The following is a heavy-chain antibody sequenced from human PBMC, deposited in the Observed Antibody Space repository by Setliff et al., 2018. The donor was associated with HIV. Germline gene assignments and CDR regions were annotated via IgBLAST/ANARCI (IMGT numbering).Heavy chain of an antibody. CDR2: INTDNGNT. CDR3: ARGPGEALSY. J-gene: IGHJ4*02. V-gene: IGHV1-3*04. CDR1: GYTFTTYA. D-gene: IGHD3-10*01. Sequence: PSVKVSCKASGYTFTTYAIHWVRQAPGQSLEWMGWINTDNGNTKYSQRFEGGVTITRDKSASTAYMELSRLTSEDTAVYYCARGPGEALSYWGQGTLVTVSS.